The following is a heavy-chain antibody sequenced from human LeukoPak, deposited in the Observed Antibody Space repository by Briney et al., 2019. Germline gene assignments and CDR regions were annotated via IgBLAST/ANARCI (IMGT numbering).Heavy chain of an antibody. Sequence: GGSLRLSCAASGFTFSSYGMHWVRQAPGKGLEWVAVIWYDGSNKYYADSVKGRFTISRDNSKNTLYLQMNSLRAEDTAVYYCAKALRYFGRAYYYYGMDVWGQGTTVTVSS. J-gene: IGHJ6*02. D-gene: IGHD3-9*01. V-gene: IGHV3-33*06. CDR3: AKALRYFGRAYYYYGMDV. CDR1: GFTFSSYG. CDR2: IWYDGSNK.